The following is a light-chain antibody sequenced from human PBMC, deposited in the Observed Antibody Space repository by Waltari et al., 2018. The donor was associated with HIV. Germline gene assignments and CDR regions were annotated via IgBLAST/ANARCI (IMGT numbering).Light chain of an antibody. CDR2: DVS. CDR1: SSDVGGYKY. J-gene: IGLJ1*01. V-gene: IGLV2-14*01. Sequence: QSALTQPASVSGSPGQSITISCTGTSSDVGGYKYVSWYQQHPGKAPKLMIYDVSNQPLGVSTRFSGSKSGNTASLTISGLRAEDEADYFCSSYTSSRTPYYVLGTGTEVTVL. CDR3: SSYTSSRTPYYV.